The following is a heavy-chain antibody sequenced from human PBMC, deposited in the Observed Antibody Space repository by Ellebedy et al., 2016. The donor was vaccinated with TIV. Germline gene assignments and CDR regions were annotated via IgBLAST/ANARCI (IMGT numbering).Heavy chain of an antibody. J-gene: IGHJ6*02. D-gene: IGHD3/OR15-3a*01. CDR2: IWYDGSNK. Sequence: GGSLRLXXAASRYTFSNYGMHWVRQTPGKGLEWVAVIWYDGSNKYYGDSMKGRFTISRDNSKNTLYLQMNSLRAEDTAVYYCARAADDLWTGNYYYYYGMDVWGQGTMVTVSS. CDR3: ARAADDLWTGNYYYYYGMDV. V-gene: IGHV3-33*01. CDR1: RYTFSNYG.